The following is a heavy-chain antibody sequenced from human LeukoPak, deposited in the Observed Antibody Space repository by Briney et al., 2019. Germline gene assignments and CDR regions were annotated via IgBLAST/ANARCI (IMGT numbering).Heavy chain of an antibody. CDR3: AGSDTIGYSPREWDYWYFDL. Sequence: GGSLRLSCAASGITFNRYSMNWVRQAPGKGLEWGSSISSGSTYIYYADSVKGRFTISRDNAKNSLYLQIYSLRAEDTAVYYCAGSDTIGYSPREWDYWYFDLWGRGTLVTVSS. J-gene: IGHJ2*01. CDR1: GITFNRYS. V-gene: IGHV3-21*01. CDR2: ISSGSTYI. D-gene: IGHD3-22*01.